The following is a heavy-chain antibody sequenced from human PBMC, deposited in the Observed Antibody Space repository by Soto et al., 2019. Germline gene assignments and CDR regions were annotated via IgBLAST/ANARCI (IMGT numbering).Heavy chain of an antibody. CDR2: ISAYNDNT. Sequence: QVQLVQSGAEVKKPGASVKVSCKASGYTFTSYGISWVRQAPGQGLEWMGWISAYNDNTNYAQKLQGRVTMTTDTSTSTAYMELRSLRSDDTAVYYCARSLWKQLDPDDAFDIWGQGTMVTVSS. CDR1: GYTFTSYG. V-gene: IGHV1-18*01. D-gene: IGHD6-13*01. CDR3: ARSLWKQLDPDDAFDI. J-gene: IGHJ3*02.